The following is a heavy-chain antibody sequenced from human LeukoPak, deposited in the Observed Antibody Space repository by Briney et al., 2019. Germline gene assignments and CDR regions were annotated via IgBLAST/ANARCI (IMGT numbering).Heavy chain of an antibody. CDR3: ARDPHVTYYYDSSGLDY. CDR1: GGTFSSYA. V-gene: IGHV1-69*01. Sequence: GSSVKVSCKASGGTFSSYAISWVRQAPGQGLEWMGGIIPIFGTANYAQKFQGRVTITADESTSTVYMELSSLRSEDTAMYYCARDPHVTYYYDSSGLDYWGQGTLVTVSS. J-gene: IGHJ4*02. D-gene: IGHD3-22*01. CDR2: IIPIFGTA.